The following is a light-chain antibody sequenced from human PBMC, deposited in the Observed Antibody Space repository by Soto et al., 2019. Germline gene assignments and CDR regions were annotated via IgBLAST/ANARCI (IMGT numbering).Light chain of an antibody. V-gene: IGKV1-5*03. CDR2: KAS. CDR3: KQYNTYRWT. CDR1: QSISSW. J-gene: IGKJ1*01. Sequence: DIQMTQSPSTLSASVGDRVTITCRASQSISSWLAWYQQKPGKAPKLLIYKASSLESGVPSRFSGSGSGTEFTLTISSLQPDDFATYYCKQYNTYRWTFCQGTKVDIK.